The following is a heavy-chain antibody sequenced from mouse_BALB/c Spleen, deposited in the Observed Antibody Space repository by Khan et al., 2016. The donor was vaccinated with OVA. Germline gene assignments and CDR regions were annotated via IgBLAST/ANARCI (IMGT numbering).Heavy chain of an antibody. J-gene: IGHJ3*01. CDR3: LRSLYYYGSAYEGFAY. D-gene: IGHD1-1*01. V-gene: IGHV1S136*01. CDR1: GYTFTSYV. CDR2: ISPNNDGS. Sequence: VHVKQSGPELVKPGASVKISCKASGYTFTSYVMHWVKQKPGQGLEWIGYISPNNDGSKYNEKFRGKATLTSDKSSSTAYMELSSLTSEDSAVXYCLRSLYYYGSAYEGFAYWGQGTLVTVSA.